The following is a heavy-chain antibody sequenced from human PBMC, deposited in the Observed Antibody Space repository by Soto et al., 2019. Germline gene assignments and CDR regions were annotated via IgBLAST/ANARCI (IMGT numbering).Heavy chain of an antibody. CDR1: GGSISSGGYY. D-gene: IGHD6-13*01. V-gene: IGHV4-31*03. J-gene: IGHJ6*02. Sequence: SETLSLTCTVSGGSISSGGYYWSWIRQHPGKGLEWIGYIYYSGSTYYNPSLKSRVTISVDTSKNQFSLKLSSVTAADTAVYYCARDRDSSSWFGYYGMDVWGQGTTVTVSS. CDR3: ARDRDSSSWFGYYGMDV. CDR2: IYYSGST.